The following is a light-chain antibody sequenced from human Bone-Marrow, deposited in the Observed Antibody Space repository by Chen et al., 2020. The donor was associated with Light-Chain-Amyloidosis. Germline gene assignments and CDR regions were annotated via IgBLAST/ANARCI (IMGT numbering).Light chain of an antibody. CDR2: DDS. CDR1: NIGSTS. Sequence: SYVLTQPSSVSVAPGQTDTTACGGNNIGSTSVHWYQQTPGQAPLLVVYDDSDRPSGIPERVSGSNSGNTATLTISRVEAGDEADYYCQVWDRSSDRPVFGGGTKLTVL. J-gene: IGLJ3*02. CDR3: QVWDRSSDRPV. V-gene: IGLV3-21*02.